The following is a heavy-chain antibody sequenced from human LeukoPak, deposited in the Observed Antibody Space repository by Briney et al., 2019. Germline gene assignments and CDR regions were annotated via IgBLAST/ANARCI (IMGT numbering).Heavy chain of an antibody. D-gene: IGHD3-22*01. J-gene: IGHJ4*02. CDR2: IIPIFGTA. V-gene: IGHV1-69*13. CDR3: ARSSGYYYTYDY. CDR1: GYTFTSYG. Sequence: ASVKVSCKASGYTFTSYGISWVRQAPGQGLEWMGGIIPIFGTANYAQKFQGRVTITADESTSTAYMELSSLRSEDTAVYYCARSSGYYYTYDYWGQGTLVTVSS.